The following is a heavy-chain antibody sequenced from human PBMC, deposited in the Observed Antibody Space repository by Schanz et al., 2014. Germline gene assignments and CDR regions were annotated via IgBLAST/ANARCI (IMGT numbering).Heavy chain of an antibody. V-gene: IGHV3-23*01. D-gene: IGHD3-10*01. CDR1: GFSFGNYG. Sequence: EVQLLESGGGLVQPGGSLRLSCEASGFSFGNYGMSWVRQAPGKGLEWVSGFDAHDGRAYYADSAKGRFTISRDNSENTLYLQMSSLRVEDTAVYYCAKDPRGDKNDRAYYFDYWGQGTLVSVSS. CDR2: FDAHDGRA. J-gene: IGHJ4*02. CDR3: AKDPRGDKNDRAYYFDY.